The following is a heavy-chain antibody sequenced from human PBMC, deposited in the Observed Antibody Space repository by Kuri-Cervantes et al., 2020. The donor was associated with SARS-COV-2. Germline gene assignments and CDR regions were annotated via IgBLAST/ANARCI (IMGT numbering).Heavy chain of an antibody. J-gene: IGHJ4*02. V-gene: IGHV3-30-3*01. CDR1: GFTFSYEN. CDR2: ISYDGSNK. CDR3: ARERTGDIFDY. Sequence: GESLKISCEDSGFTFSYENMNWVRQAPGKGLEWVAVISYDGSNKYYADSVKGRFTISRDNSKNTLYLQMNSLRAEDTAVYYCARERTGDIFDYWGQGTLVTVSS. D-gene: IGHD5-12*01.